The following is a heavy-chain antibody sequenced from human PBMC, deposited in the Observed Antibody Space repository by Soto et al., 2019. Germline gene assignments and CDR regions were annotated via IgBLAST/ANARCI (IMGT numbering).Heavy chain of an antibody. CDR3: AKASGSSWPYYFDS. Sequence: GGSLRLSCAASGFSFSSYVMSWVRQAPGKGLEWVSAMSGSGGSTYYPDSVKGRFTISRDNSENTLYLQMHSLRAEDTAVYYRAKASGSSWPYYFDSWGQGTLVTVSS. V-gene: IGHV3-23*01. J-gene: IGHJ4*02. CDR2: MSGSGGST. CDR1: GFSFSSYV. D-gene: IGHD6-13*01.